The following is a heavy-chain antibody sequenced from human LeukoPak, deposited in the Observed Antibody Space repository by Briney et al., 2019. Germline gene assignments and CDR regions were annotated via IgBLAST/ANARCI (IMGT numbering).Heavy chain of an antibody. CDR1: GFTFSSYA. J-gene: IGHJ6*02. CDR3: AKADSRDADYYYYGMVV. Sequence: PGGSLRLSCAASGFTFSSYAMSWVRQAPGKGLEWVSAISGSGGSTYYADSVKGRFTISRDNSKNTLYLQMNSLRAEDTAVYYCAKADSRDADYYYYGMVVWGQGTTVTVSS. V-gene: IGHV3-23*01. CDR2: ISGSGGST.